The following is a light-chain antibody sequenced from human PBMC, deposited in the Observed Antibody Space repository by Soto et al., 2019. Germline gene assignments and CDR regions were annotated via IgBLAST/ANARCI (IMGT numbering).Light chain of an antibody. J-gene: IGLJ3*02. Sequence: QSVLTQPASVSGSPGQSITISCTGTSSDVGNYNFVSWYQHHPGKAPKLIIYEVTKRPSGVSNRFSGSKSGNTASLTISGLQAEDEADYFCCSHAGNTIFWVFGGGTKLTVL. CDR3: CSHAGNTIFWV. CDR1: SSDVGNYNF. CDR2: EVT. V-gene: IGLV2-23*02.